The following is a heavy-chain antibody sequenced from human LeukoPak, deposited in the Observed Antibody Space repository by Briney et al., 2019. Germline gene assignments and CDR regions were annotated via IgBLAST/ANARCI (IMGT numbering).Heavy chain of an antibody. CDR1: GFTFYDYA. V-gene: IGHV3-9*01. CDR2: ISWNSGSI. J-gene: IGHJ6*02. CDR3: AKDRQWELLNGMAV. D-gene: IGHD1-26*01. Sequence: GGSLRLSCAASGFTFYDYAMHWVRHAPGKGLEWVSGISWNSGSIVYADSVKGRFTISRDNAKNSLYLQMNSLRAEDTALYYCAKDRQWELLNGMAVWGQGTTVTVSS.